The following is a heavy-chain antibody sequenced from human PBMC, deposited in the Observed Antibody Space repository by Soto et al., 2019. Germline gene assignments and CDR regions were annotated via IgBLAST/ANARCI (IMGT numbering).Heavy chain of an antibody. CDR1: GFTFTSSA. V-gene: IGHV1-58*01. CDR2: IVVGSGNT. D-gene: IGHD3-22*01. J-gene: IGHJ4*02. CDR3: AADYYDSSGLCGY. Sequence: QMQLVQSGPEVKKPGTSVKVSCKASGFTFTSSAVQWVRQAPGQRLEWIGWIVVGSGNTNYAQKFQERVTITRDMSTSTAYVELSSQRSEDTAVYYFAADYYDSSGLCGYWGQGTLVTVSS.